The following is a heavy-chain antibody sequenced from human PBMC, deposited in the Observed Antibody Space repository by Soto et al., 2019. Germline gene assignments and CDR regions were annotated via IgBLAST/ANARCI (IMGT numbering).Heavy chain of an antibody. J-gene: IGHJ5*02. V-gene: IGHV5-51*01. CDR1: GYSFTSYW. CDR3: ARRRHYYDSSGYFPKNWFDP. CDR2: IYPGDSDT. Sequence: GESLKISCKGSGYSFTSYWIGWVRQMPGKGLEWMGIIYPGDSDTRYSPSFQGQVTISADKSISTAYLQWSSLKASDTAMYYCARRRHYYDSSGYFPKNWFDPWGQGTLVTVSS. D-gene: IGHD3-22*01.